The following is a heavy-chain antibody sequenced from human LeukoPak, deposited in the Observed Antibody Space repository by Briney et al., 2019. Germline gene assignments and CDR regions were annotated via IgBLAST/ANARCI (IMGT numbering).Heavy chain of an antibody. D-gene: IGHD1-26*01. CDR2: INPSDGAT. Sequence: ASVKVSCKASGYTFTMYYIHWVRQAPGQGLEWMGMINPSDGATTYAQRFQGRVTMTRDMSTTTVYMDLRSLRSEDTAVYFCGREQRGGLSGNLGGLFASYNTYYYMDVWARGTTVTVSS. V-gene: IGHV1-46*01. CDR3: GREQRGGLSGNLGGLFASYNTYYYMDV. J-gene: IGHJ6*03. CDR1: GYTFTMYY.